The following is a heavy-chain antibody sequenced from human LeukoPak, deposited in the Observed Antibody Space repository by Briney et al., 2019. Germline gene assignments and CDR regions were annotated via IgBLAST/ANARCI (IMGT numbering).Heavy chain of an antibody. CDR1: GYTFTSYY. Sequence: SVKVSCKASGYTFTSYYIHWVRQAPGQGLEWMGGIIPIFGTANYAQKFQGRVTITADKSTSTAYMELSSLRSEDTAVYYCARVPAECSSTSCYRGYYFDYWGQGTLVTVSS. V-gene: IGHV1-69*06. CDR3: ARVPAECSSTSCYRGYYFDY. CDR2: IIPIFGTA. J-gene: IGHJ4*02. D-gene: IGHD2-2*01.